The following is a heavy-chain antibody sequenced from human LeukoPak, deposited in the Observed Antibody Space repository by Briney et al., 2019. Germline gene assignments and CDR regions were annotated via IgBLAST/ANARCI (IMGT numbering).Heavy chain of an antibody. D-gene: IGHD2-15*01. CDR2: IYSGGST. Sequence: PGGSLRLSCAASGFTVSSNYVSWVCHAPGKGLEWVSVIYSGGSTYYADYAKGRFTISRDNSKNTLYLQMNSLRAEDTAVYYCARDAYCSGGSCYSGPSWFDPWGQGTLVTVSS. CDR1: GFTVSSNY. CDR3: ARDAYCSGGSCYSGPSWFDP. J-gene: IGHJ5*02. V-gene: IGHV3-66*01.